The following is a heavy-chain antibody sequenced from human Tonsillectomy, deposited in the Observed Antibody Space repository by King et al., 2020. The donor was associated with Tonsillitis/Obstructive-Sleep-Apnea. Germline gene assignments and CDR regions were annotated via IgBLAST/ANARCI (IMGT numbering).Heavy chain of an antibody. D-gene: IGHD6-13*01. V-gene: IGHV3-48*03. CDR3: ARDRATRPAPGAAAALNYYYYYGMDV. CDR2: ISSSGSTI. CDR1: GFTFSSYE. J-gene: IGHJ6*02. Sequence: VQLVESGGGLVQPGGSLRLSCAASGFTFSSYEMNWVRQAPGKGLEWVSYISSSGSTIYYADSVKGRFTISRDNAKNSLYLQMNSLRAEDTAVYYCARDRATRPAPGAAAALNYYYYYGMDVWGQGTTVTVSS.